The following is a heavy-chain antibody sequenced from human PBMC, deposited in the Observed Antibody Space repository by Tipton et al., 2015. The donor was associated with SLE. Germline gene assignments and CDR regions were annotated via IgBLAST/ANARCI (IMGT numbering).Heavy chain of an antibody. D-gene: IGHD3-22*01. Sequence: TLSLTCAVSGGSISSSSYNWGWIRQPPGKGLEWIGNIYYTGNTFYNPSLKSRVTISVDTSKNQFSLKLSSVTAADTAVYYCARDEYRYDTTGYHLLGHFDFWGQGTLVTVSS. J-gene: IGHJ4*02. V-gene: IGHV4-39*07. CDR2: IYYTGNT. CDR1: GGSISSSSYN. CDR3: ARDEYRYDTTGYHLLGHFDF.